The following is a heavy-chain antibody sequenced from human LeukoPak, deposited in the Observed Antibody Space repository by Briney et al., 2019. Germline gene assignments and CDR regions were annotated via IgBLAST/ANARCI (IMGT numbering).Heavy chain of an antibody. J-gene: IGHJ4*01. D-gene: IGHD6-25*01. Sequence: KPSETLSLTCSVSGGSISNGDYYWGWIRQAPGKGLEWIGSIFYGGINHYNPSLKSRATISVDTSKNQFSLKLTSVTAADAAMYYCARQLPTAAADTRGYFEHWGQGTVVTVSS. CDR1: GGSISNGDYY. CDR2: IFYGGIN. V-gene: IGHV4-39*01. CDR3: ARQLPTAAADTRGYFEH.